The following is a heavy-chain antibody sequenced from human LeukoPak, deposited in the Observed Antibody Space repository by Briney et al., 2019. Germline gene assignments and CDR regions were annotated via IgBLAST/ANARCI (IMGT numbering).Heavy chain of an antibody. D-gene: IGHD4-23*01. CDR1: GGSISSGGYS. J-gene: IGHJ5*02. CDR3: ARDTNGGNSS. CDR2: IYHSGST. Sequence: SETLSLTCAVSGGSISSGGYSWSWIRQPPGKGLEWIGYIYHSGSTYYNPSLKSRVTISVDRSKNQFSLKLSSVTAADTAVYYCARDTNGGNSSWGQGTLVTVSS. V-gene: IGHV4-30-2*01.